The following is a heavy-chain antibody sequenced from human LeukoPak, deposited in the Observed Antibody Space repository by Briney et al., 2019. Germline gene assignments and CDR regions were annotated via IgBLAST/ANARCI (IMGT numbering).Heavy chain of an antibody. CDR1: GGSISSGSYY. CDR2: IYTSGST. CDR3: ASTGVAAAMGDY. Sequence: PSETLSLTCTVSGGSISSGSYYWSWIRQPAGKGLEWIGRIYTSGSTNYNPSLKSRVTISVDTSKNQFSLKLSSVTAADTAVYYCASTGVAAAMGDYWGQGTLVTVSS. D-gene: IGHD6-13*01. V-gene: IGHV4-61*02. J-gene: IGHJ4*02.